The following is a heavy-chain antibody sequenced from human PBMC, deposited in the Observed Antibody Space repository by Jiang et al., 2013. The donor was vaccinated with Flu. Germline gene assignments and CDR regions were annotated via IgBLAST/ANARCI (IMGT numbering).Heavy chain of an antibody. Sequence: VQLLESGGGLVEPGGSLTLSCAASGFTVSDAWMYWVRQVPGKGLEWVGHIKSKADGGSADYAAPVKGRFTISRDDSENTLCLQLHSLKIDDTAIYYCTVGPPFTRYLTGGQGTLVTVSS. CDR3: TVGPPFTRYLT. J-gene: IGHJ4*02. D-gene: IGHD1-14*01. CDR2: IKSKADGGSA. CDR1: GFTVSDAW. V-gene: IGHV3-15*01.